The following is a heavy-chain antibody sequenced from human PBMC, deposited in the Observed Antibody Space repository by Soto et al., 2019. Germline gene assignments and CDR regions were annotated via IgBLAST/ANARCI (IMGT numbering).Heavy chain of an antibody. J-gene: IGHJ3*02. Sequence: SVKVSCKASGYTFTSYAMHWVRQAPGQRLEWMGWMNPNSGNTGYAQKFQGRVTMTRNTSISTAYMELSSLRSEDTAVYYCARGRADDAFDIWGQGTMVTVSS. CDR1: GYTFTSYA. CDR3: ARGRADDAFDI. V-gene: IGHV1-8*02. CDR2: MNPNSGNT.